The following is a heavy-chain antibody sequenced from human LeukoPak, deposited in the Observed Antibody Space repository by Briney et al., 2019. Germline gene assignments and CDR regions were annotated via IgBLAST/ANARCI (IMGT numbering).Heavy chain of an antibody. V-gene: IGHV3-7*01. CDR2: IKQDGSEK. CDR3: ARLPAYCSSTSCYYDY. CDR1: GFTFSRYW. J-gene: IGHJ4*02. Sequence: GGSLRLSCAASGFTFSRYWMSWVRQAPGKGLEWVANIKQDGSEKFYVDSVKGRFTISRDNAKNSLYLQMNSLRAEDTAVYYCARLPAYCSSTSCYYDYWGQGTLVTVSS. D-gene: IGHD2-2*01.